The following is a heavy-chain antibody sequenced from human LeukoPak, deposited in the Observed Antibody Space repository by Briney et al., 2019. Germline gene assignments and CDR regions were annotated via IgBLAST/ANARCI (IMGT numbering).Heavy chain of an antibody. V-gene: IGHV3-11*01. D-gene: IGHD5-18*01. CDR2: ISSSGSTI. J-gene: IGHJ4*02. CDR3: ARDRDTAMVYFDY. CDR1: GFTFSDYY. Sequence: PGGSLRLSCAASGFTFSDYYMSWIRQAPGKGLEWVSYISSSGSTIYYAGSVKGRFTISRDNAKNSLYLQMNSLRAEDTAVYYCARDRDTAMVYFDYWGQGTLVTVSS.